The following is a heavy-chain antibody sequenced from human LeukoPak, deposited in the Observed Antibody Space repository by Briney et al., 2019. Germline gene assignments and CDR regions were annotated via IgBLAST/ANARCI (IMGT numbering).Heavy chain of an antibody. D-gene: IGHD6-19*01. CDR1: GYSFTSYW. Sequence: GESLRISCKGSGYSFTSYWISWVRQMPGKGLEWMGRIDPSDSYTNYSPSFQGQVTISADKSISTAYLQWSSLKASDTAMYYCARSAATRSIAVAGTGLDYWGQGTLVTVSS. CDR3: ARSAATRSIAVAGTGLDY. V-gene: IGHV5-10-1*04. CDR2: IDPSDSYT. J-gene: IGHJ4*02.